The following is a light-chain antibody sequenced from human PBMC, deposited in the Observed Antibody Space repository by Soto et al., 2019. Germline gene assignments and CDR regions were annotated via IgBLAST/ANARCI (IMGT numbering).Light chain of an antibody. V-gene: IGKV1-12*01. CDR1: QGISNW. CDR3: QQANSFPPWT. Sequence: DIQMTQSPSSVSASVGDRVTITCRASQGISNWLAWYQQRPGKAPRLLIYAASSLQSGVPSRFSGSGSGTDFTLTISSLQPEDFATYYCQQANSFPPWTFGQGTKVEIK. J-gene: IGKJ1*01. CDR2: AAS.